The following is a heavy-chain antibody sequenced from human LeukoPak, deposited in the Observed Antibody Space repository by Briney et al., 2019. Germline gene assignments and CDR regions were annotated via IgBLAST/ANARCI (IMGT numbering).Heavy chain of an antibody. D-gene: IGHD2-21*01. CDR2: IYYSGST. CDR1: GGIISSYY. Sequence: PSETLSLTCTVSGGIISSYYWMWLRQPPGKGLEWIGCIYYSGSTNYNPSLKSRVTISVDTSKNQFSLQLSSVNAADTAVYYCATELWSPCGRGRPCDFWGQGSLVTVPS. V-gene: IGHV4-59*01. J-gene: IGHJ4*02. CDR3: ATELWSPCGRGRPCDF.